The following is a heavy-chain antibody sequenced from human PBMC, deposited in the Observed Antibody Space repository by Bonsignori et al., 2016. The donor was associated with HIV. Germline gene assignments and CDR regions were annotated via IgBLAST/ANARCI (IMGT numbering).Heavy chain of an antibody. CDR2: IYSSGNT. V-gene: IGHV3-66*01. CDR3: ARIDYRLAFDI. CDR1: GFIASSNY. Sequence: EVQLVESGGGLVQPGESLRLSCAASGFIASSNYLTWVRQAPGKGLEWVSVIYSSGNTYYADSVKGRFTISRDNSKNTLYLQMSSLRAEDTAVYYCARIDYRLAFDIWG. J-gene: IGHJ3*02. D-gene: IGHD4-11*01.